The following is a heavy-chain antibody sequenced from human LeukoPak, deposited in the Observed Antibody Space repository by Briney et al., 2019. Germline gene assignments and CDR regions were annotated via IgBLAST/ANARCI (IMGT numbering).Heavy chain of an antibody. CDR1: GGSISTGDYY. D-gene: IGHD1-26*01. CDR3: ASSVGATTAGFDY. V-gene: IGHV4-30-4*01. Sequence: PSETLSLTCTVSGGSISTGDYYWSWIRQPPGKGLEWIGYIYYSGSTSYNPSLKSRVTISVDTSKNQFSLKLSSVTAADTAVYYCASSVGATTAGFDYWGQGTLVTVSS. CDR2: IYYSGST. J-gene: IGHJ4*02.